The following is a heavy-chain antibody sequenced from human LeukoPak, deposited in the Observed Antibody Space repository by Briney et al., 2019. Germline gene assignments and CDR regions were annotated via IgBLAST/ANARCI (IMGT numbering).Heavy chain of an antibody. Sequence: ASVKVSCKASGGTFTSYYIHWVRQAPGQGLEWMGVINPSGDSTSYAQKFQGRVTMTRDTSTSTVYMELSSLRSEDTAVHYCARSMIRGVTYYFDYWGQGTLVTVSS. D-gene: IGHD3-10*01. CDR1: GGTFTSYY. J-gene: IGHJ4*02. V-gene: IGHV1-46*01. CDR2: INPSGDST. CDR3: ARSMIRGVTYYFDY.